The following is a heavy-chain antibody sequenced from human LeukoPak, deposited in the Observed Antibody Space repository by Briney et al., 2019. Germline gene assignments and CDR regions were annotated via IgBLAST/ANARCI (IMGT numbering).Heavy chain of an antibody. V-gene: IGHV3-20*04. CDR1: GFTFSSYE. J-gene: IGHJ4*02. Sequence: PGGSLRLSCAASGFTFSSYEMNWVRQAPGKGLEWVSGINWNGGSRGYADSVKGRFTISRDNAKNSVYLQISSLRAEDTALYYCARGPAATDVYYFDYWGQGTLVTVSS. CDR2: INWNGGSR. D-gene: IGHD6-13*01. CDR3: ARGPAATDVYYFDY.